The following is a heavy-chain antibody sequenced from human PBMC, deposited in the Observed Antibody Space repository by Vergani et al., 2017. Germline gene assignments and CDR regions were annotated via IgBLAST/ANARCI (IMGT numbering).Heavy chain of an antibody. CDR3: ARVPGNRESYSYYYYYGMDV. V-gene: IGHV5-51*01. CDR1: GYSFTSYW. D-gene: IGHD1-14*01. Sequence: EVQLVQSGAEVKKPGESLKISCKGSGYSFTSYWIGWVRQMPGKGLEWMGIIYPGDSDTRYSPSFQGQVTISADKSISTAYLQWSSLKASDTAMYYCARVPGNRESYSYYYYYGMDVWGQGTTVTVSS. J-gene: IGHJ6*02. CDR2: IYPGDSDT.